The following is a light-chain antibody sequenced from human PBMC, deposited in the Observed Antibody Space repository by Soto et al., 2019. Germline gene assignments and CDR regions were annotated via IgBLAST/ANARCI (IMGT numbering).Light chain of an antibody. CDR3: LLSYGGARRV. Sequence: QAVVTQEPSLTVSPGGTVTLTCASSTGAVTSGHYPYWFQQKPGQAPRTLIYDTSNKHSWTPARFSGSLVGGKPALTLSCAQPEEEAEYFCLLSYGGARRVFGGGTKVTVL. CDR2: DTS. CDR1: TGAVTSGHY. V-gene: IGLV7-46*01. J-gene: IGLJ2*01.